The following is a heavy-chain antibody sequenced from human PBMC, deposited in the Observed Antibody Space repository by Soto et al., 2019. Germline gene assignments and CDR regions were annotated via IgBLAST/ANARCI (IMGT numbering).Heavy chain of an antibody. CDR3: ARERHDYYDSSGYLDY. D-gene: IGHD3-22*01. V-gene: IGHV4-31*03. Sequence: SVTCTVSDGSSCSGGDYCIWNRQHPGKGLEWIGYIYYSGSTYYSPSLKSRVTISVDTSKNQFSLKLSSVTAADTAVYYCARERHDYYDSSGYLDYWGQGTLVTVSS. CDR2: IYYSGST. J-gene: IGHJ4*02. CDR1: DGSSCSGGDY.